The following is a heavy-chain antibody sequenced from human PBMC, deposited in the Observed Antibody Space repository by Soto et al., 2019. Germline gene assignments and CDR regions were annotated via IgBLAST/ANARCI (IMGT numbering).Heavy chain of an antibody. J-gene: IGHJ4*01. CDR2: IYYSGST. Sequence: SETLSLTCTLSGGSISSSSYYWGWIRQPPGKGLEWLRSIYYSGSTYYNPSLKSRVTISVDTSKNQFSLKLSSVTAADTAVYYCSTNYYDSSGPEYYFDYWGHGTLVTAPQ. D-gene: IGHD3-22*01. CDR3: STNYYDSSGPEYYFDY. CDR1: GGSISSSSYY. V-gene: IGHV4-39*01.